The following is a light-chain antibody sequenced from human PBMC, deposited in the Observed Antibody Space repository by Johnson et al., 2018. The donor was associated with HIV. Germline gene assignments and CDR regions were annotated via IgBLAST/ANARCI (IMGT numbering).Light chain of an antibody. J-gene: IGLJ1*01. CDR2: DNN. CDR3: GTWDSSLSVYV. V-gene: IGLV1-51*01. Sequence: QSVLTQPPSVSAAPGQKVTISCSGSSSNIGNNYVSWYQQLPGTAPKLLISDNNKRPSGIPDRFSGSKSGTSVTLDITGLQTGDEADYYCGTWDSSLSVYVFGTGTKVTVL. CDR1: SSNIGNNY.